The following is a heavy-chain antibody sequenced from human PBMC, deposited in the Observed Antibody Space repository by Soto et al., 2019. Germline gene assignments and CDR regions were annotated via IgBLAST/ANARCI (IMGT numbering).Heavy chain of an antibody. CDR1: GGSISSGGYY. V-gene: IGHV4-31*03. D-gene: IGHD6-13*01. J-gene: IGHJ6*02. Sequence: SETLSLTCTVSGGSISSGGYYWSWIRQHPGKGLEWIGYIYYSGSTYYNPSLKSRVTISVDTSKNQFSLKLSSVTAADTAVYYCARDIQGIAAAGTAYYYYGMDVWGQGTRVTVSS. CDR2: IYYSGST. CDR3: ARDIQGIAAAGTAYYYYGMDV.